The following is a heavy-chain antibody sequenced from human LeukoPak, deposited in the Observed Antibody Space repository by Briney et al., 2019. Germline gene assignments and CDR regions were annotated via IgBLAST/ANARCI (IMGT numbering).Heavy chain of an antibody. Sequence: GGSLRLSCAASGFTFDDYGMSWVRQAPGKGLEWVSGINWNGGSTGYADSVKGRFTISRDNAKNSLYLQMNSLRAEDTALYYCARDGSIQAAVAGIPEMNWFDPWGQGTPVTVSS. V-gene: IGHV3-20*04. CDR1: GFTFDDYG. CDR3: ARDGSIQAAVAGIPEMNWFDP. J-gene: IGHJ5*02. D-gene: IGHD6-19*01. CDR2: INWNGGST.